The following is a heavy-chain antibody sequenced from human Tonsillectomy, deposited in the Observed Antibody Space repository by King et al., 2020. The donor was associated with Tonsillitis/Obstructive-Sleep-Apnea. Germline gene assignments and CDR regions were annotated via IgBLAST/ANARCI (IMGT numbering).Heavy chain of an antibody. CDR3: ARYGYDSSAYYVPRLDSFDY. J-gene: IGHJ4*02. CDR1: GYSFTTYW. V-gene: IGHV5-51*01. Sequence: VQLVQSGAEVKKPGESLKISCKASGYSFTTYWIGWVRQMPGKGLEWMGIIYPGDSDTRYSPSFQGQVTISADKSISTAYLQWSSLKASDTAMYYCARYGYDSSAYYVPRLDSFDYWGQGTLVTVSS. D-gene: IGHD3-22*01. CDR2: IYPGDSDT.